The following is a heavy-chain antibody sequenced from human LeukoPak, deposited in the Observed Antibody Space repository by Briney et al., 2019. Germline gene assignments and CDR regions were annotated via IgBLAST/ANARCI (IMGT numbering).Heavy chain of an antibody. J-gene: IGHJ6*03. CDR2: IYHSGST. Sequence: SETLSLTCEVSGYSISSGYYWGWIRQPPGKGLEWIGSIYHSGSTYYNPSLKSRVTISVDTSKNQFSLKLSSVTAADTAVYYCARAPRFLEWFPCYYYMDVWGKGTTVTVSS. V-gene: IGHV4-38-2*01. D-gene: IGHD3-3*01. CDR3: ARAPRFLEWFPCYYYMDV. CDR1: GYSISSGYY.